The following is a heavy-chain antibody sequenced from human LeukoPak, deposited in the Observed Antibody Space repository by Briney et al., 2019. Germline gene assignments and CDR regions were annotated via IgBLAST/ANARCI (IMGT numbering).Heavy chain of an antibody. CDR1: GYTFTSYY. CDR2: INPSDGST. Sequence: ASVKVSCKASGYTFTSYYMHWLRQAPGQGLQWMGIINPSDGSTSYTPRSQGRVTVTRDTSTSTVYMELSSLRSEDTAVYYCARVYSGYDCGYWGQGTLVTVSS. CDR3: ARVYSGYDCGY. J-gene: IGHJ4*02. V-gene: IGHV1-46*01. D-gene: IGHD5-12*01.